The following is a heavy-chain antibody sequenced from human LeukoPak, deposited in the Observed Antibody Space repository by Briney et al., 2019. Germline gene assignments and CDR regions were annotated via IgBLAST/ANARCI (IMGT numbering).Heavy chain of an antibody. D-gene: IGHD3-16*01. Sequence: ASVKVSCKASGYTFTSYDINWVRQAPGQGLEWMGWINPNTDGTNFAQKFQGRVTMTRDTSITTAYMELSRLTSDDTAVYYCARDGLRGIPFDCWGQGTLVTVSS. CDR2: INPNTDGT. V-gene: IGHV1-2*02. J-gene: IGHJ4*02. CDR1: GYTFTSYD. CDR3: ARDGLRGIPFDC.